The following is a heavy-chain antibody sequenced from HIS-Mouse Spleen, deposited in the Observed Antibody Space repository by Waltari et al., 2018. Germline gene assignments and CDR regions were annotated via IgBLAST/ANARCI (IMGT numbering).Heavy chain of an antibody. CDR3: ARKRTASGWFDP. D-gene: IGHD2-21*02. CDR2: IYYSGST. J-gene: IGHJ5*02. V-gene: IGHV4-39*01. Sequence: QLQLQESGPGLVKPSETLSLTCTVSGGSISSSSYYWGWIRQPPGKGLEWIGSIYYSGSTYYNPSLKSRVTISGDTSKNQFSLKLSSVTAADTAVYYCARKRTASGWFDPWGQGTLVTVSS. CDR1: GGSISSSSYY.